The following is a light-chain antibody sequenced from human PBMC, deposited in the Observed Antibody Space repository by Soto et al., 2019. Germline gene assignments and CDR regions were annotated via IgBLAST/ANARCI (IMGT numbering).Light chain of an antibody. CDR2: KAS. J-gene: IGKJ5*01. CDR3: ELHQGS. Sequence: IKVSMSAVTLSGTVGNRVTIMCRASQTISSCLSWYQQTPGKAPKLLIYKASTLNSGVPSRFSGSESGTEFTLIISAEHAIRFGTKVSELHQGSFG. V-gene: IGKV1-5*03. CDR1: QTISSC.